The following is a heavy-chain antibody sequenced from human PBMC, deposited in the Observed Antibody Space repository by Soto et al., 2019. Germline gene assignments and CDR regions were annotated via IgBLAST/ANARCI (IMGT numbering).Heavy chain of an antibody. D-gene: IGHD2-2*01. V-gene: IGHV5-51*01. J-gene: IGHJ6*03. CDR1: GYSFTSYW. Sequence: PGESLKISCKGSGYSFTSYWIGWVRQMPGKGLEWMGIIYPGDSDTRYSPSFQGQVTISADKSISTAYLQWSSLKASDTAMYYCARTSAWPYYYYYMDVWGQGTTVTVSS. CDR2: IYPGDSDT. CDR3: ARTSAWPYYYYYMDV.